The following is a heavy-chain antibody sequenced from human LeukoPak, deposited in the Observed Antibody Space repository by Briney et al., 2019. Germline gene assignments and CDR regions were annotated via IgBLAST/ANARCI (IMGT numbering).Heavy chain of an antibody. CDR3: ARVGRSSWFLDY. D-gene: IGHD6-13*01. V-gene: IGHV4-61*01. CDR1: GGSVSSGSYY. CDR2: IYYSGST. Sequence: SETLSLTCTVSGGSVSSGSYYWSCIRQPPGKGLEWIGYIYYSGSTNYNPSLKSRVTISVDTSKNQFSLKLSSVTAADTAVYYGARVGRSSWFLDYWGQGTLVTVSS. J-gene: IGHJ4*02.